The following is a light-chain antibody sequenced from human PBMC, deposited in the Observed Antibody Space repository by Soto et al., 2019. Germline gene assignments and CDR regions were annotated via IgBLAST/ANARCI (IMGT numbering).Light chain of an antibody. V-gene: IGKV1-12*01. Sequence: DIQMTQSPSSVSASIGDRVVISCRASQGIAGRLAWYQQTPGQAPNLLIYDASSLQTGVPSRFSGAGSGTDFTLTISDLHPEDFGTYYCQQGNTLSITFGQGTRLEIK. CDR3: QQGNTLSIT. J-gene: IGKJ5*01. CDR1: QGIAGR. CDR2: DAS.